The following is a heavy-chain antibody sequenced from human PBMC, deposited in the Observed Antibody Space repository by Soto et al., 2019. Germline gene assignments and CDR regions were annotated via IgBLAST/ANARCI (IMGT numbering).Heavy chain of an antibody. V-gene: IGHV1-2*04. Sequence: ASVKVSCKASGYTFTGYYMHWVRPAPGQGLEWMGWINPNSGGTNYAQKFQGWVTMTRDTSISTAYMELSRLRSDDTAVYYCARAKGIAAADQEFDPWGQGTLVTVSS. CDR2: INPNSGGT. CDR3: ARAKGIAAADQEFDP. CDR1: GYTFTGYY. D-gene: IGHD6-13*01. J-gene: IGHJ5*02.